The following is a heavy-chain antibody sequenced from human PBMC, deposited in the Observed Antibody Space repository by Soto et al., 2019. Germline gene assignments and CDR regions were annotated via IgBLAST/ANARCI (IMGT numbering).Heavy chain of an antibody. CDR2: IYYSAFT. Sequence: QVQLQESGPGLVKPSQTLSLTCTVPGGSITSGGYYWSWIRQHQGKGLEWIGHIYYSAFTYYNPSPXSRXTISVDTSKTQFSLKLSSVTASDPAVYYCARSVFPWGQETPVTVSS. CDR1: GGSITSGGYY. V-gene: IGHV4-31*03. J-gene: IGHJ5*02. CDR3: ARSVFP.